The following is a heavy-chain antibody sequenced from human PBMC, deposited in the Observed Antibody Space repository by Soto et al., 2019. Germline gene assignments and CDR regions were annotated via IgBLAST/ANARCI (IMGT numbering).Heavy chain of an antibody. J-gene: IGHJ4*02. CDR2: ISAYNGNT. Sequence: ASVKVSCKASGYTFTSYGISWVRPAHGQGLEWMGWISAYNGNTNYAQKLQGRVTMTTDTSTSTAYMELRSLRSDDTAVYYCARVKYYDFWSGYPDFDYWGQGTLVTVSS. V-gene: IGHV1-18*01. CDR1: GYTFTSYG. D-gene: IGHD3-3*01. CDR3: ARVKYYDFWSGYPDFDY.